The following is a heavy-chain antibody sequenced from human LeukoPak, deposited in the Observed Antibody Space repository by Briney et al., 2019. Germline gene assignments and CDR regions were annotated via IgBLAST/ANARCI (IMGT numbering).Heavy chain of an antibody. Sequence: SVKVSCKASGYTFTSYGISWVRQAPGQGLEWMGGIIPIFGTANYAQKFQGRVTITADKSTSTAYMELSSLRSEDTAVYYCARGLPDDYDFWSGLNYWGQGTLVTVSS. D-gene: IGHD3-3*01. V-gene: IGHV1-69*06. CDR1: GYTFTSYG. J-gene: IGHJ4*02. CDR2: IIPIFGTA. CDR3: ARGLPDDYDFWSGLNY.